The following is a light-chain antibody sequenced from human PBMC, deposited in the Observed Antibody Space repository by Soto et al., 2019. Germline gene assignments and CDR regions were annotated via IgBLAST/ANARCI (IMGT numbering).Light chain of an antibody. Sequence: EIVMTQSPAALSVSPGERVTLSCRASQSVNSNLAWYQQQPGQAPRLLISGASTRASGVPARFSAGGSGTDLTLTISSLQSEDFAVYYCQQYYNWPPYTFGQGTKLEIK. J-gene: IGKJ2*01. CDR2: GAS. CDR3: QQYYNWPPYT. V-gene: IGKV3-15*01. CDR1: QSVNSN.